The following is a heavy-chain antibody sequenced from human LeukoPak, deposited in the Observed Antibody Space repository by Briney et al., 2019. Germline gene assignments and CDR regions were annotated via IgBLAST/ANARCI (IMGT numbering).Heavy chain of an antibody. V-gene: IGHV4-34*01. CDR1: GGSISSYY. Sequence: EASETLSLTCTVSGGSISSYYWSWIRQPPGKGLEWIGEINHSGSTNYNPSLKSRVTISVDTSKNQFSLKLSSVTAADTAVYYCARGRGIPPYYYDSSGYYYHYYYGMDVWGQGTTVTVSS. CDR2: INHSGST. CDR3: ARGRGIPPYYYDSSGYYYHYYYGMDV. J-gene: IGHJ6*02. D-gene: IGHD3-22*01.